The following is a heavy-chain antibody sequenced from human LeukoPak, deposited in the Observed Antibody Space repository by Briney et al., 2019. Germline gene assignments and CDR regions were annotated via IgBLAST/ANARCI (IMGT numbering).Heavy chain of an antibody. CDR3: ARAYCDILTGYPQDAFDI. CDR2: INPSGGST. Sequence: ASVKVSCKASGYTFTSYYMHWVRQAPGQGLKWMGIINPSGGSTSYAQKFQGRVTMTRDMSTSTVYMELSSLRSEDTAVYYCARAYCDILTGYPQDAFDIWGQGTMVTVPS. CDR1: GYTFTSYY. D-gene: IGHD3-9*01. V-gene: IGHV1-46*01. J-gene: IGHJ3*02.